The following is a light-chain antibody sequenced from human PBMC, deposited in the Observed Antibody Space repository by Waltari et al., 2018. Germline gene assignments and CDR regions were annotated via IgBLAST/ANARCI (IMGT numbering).Light chain of an antibody. V-gene: IGLV2-11*01. Sequence: QSALTHPPSVSGSPGQSATFSGPGTSKNGGGYTWVSGYQVHPGNAPKLIIFDVTMRPSGVPDRFSGSRSGNTASLTISGLHTEDESDYFCCSYAGNSQYVFGSGTKVTV. CDR3: CSYAGNSQYV. J-gene: IGLJ1*01. CDR2: DVT. CDR1: SKNGGGYTW.